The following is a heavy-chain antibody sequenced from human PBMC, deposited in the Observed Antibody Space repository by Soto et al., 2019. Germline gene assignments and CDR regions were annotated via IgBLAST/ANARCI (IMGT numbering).Heavy chain of an antibody. Sequence: SGPTLVNPTQTLTLTCTFSGFSLSTSGMCVSWIRQPPGKALEWLARIDWDDDKYYSTSLKTRLTISKDTSKNQVALTMTNMDPVDTATYYCARTRLQSRVYYMDVWGKGTTVTVSS. CDR3: ARTRLQSRVYYMDV. J-gene: IGHJ6*03. CDR1: GFSLSTSGMC. V-gene: IGHV2-70*11. CDR2: IDWDDDK. D-gene: IGHD4-4*01.